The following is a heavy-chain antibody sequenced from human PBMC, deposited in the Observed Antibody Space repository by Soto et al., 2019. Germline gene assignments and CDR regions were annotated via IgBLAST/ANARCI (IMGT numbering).Heavy chain of an antibody. Sequence: QVQLVESGGGVVQPGRSLRLSCAASGFTFSSYGMHWVRQAPGKGLEWVAVIWYDGSNKYYADSVKGRFTISRDNSKNTLYLQMNSLRDEDTAVYYCARALNDAFDIWGQGTMVTVSS. CDR3: ARALNDAFDI. CDR2: IWYDGSNK. CDR1: GFTFSSYG. V-gene: IGHV3-33*01. J-gene: IGHJ3*02.